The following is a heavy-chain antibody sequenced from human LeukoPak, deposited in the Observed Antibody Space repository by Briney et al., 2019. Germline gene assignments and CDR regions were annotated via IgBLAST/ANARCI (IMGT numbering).Heavy chain of an antibody. CDR3: ARVPGYCSGGSCFSTYFAY. V-gene: IGHV3-48*02. CDR1: GFSFSSYN. CDR2: SSSGSSTI. Sequence: GGSLRLSCAASGFSFSSYNMNWVRQAPGKGLEWVSYSSSGSSTIYYADSVKGRFTISRENAKTPLYLKMHSLRDEDTAVYYCARVPGYCSGGSCFSTYFAYWGQGTLVTVSS. J-gene: IGHJ4*02. D-gene: IGHD2-15*01.